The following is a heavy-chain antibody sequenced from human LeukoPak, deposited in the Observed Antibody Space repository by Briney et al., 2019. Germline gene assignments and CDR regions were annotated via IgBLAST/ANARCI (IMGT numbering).Heavy chain of an antibody. CDR1: GFTFSSYA. CDR3: AKESLEWLLSYYYYMDV. D-gene: IGHD3-3*01. CDR2: ISGSGGST. Sequence: PGGSLRLSCAASGFTFSSYAMSWVRQPPGKGLEWVSAISGSGGSTYYADSVKGRFTISRDNSKNTLYLQMNSLRAEDTAVYYCAKESLEWLLSYYYYMDVWGKGTTVTVSS. V-gene: IGHV3-23*01. J-gene: IGHJ6*03.